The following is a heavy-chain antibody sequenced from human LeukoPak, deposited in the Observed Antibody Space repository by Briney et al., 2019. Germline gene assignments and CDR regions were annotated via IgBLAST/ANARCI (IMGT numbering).Heavy chain of an antibody. D-gene: IGHD3-3*01. Sequence: SETLSLTCAVYGGSFSGYYWSWIRQPPGKGLEWIGEINHSGSTNYNPSLKSRVTISVDTSKNQFSLKLSSVTAADTAVYYCARGEIHYDFWSGYRVFDPWGQGTLVTVSS. J-gene: IGHJ5*02. CDR3: ARGEIHYDFWSGYRVFDP. V-gene: IGHV4-34*01. CDR1: GGSFSGYY. CDR2: INHSGST.